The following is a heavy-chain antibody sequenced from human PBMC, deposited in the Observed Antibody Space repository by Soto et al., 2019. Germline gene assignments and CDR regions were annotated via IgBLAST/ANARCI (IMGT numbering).Heavy chain of an antibody. D-gene: IGHD6-19*01. CDR3: AKGSSYSGGWVPWAF. J-gene: IGHJ4*02. CDR1: GGSISSCGYY. V-gene: IGHV4-31*03. Sequence: SETLSLTCTVSGGSISSCGYYWSWIRHHPGKGLEWIGYIYYSGSTYYNPSLKSRVTISVDTSKNQFSLKLSSVTAEDTAVYSCAKGSSYSGGWVPWAFWGQGTLFPVSA. CDR2: IYYSGST.